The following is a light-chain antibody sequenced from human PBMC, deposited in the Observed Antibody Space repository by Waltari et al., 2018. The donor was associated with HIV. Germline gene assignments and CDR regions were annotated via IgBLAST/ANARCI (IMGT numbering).Light chain of an antibody. CDR3: SSISGGTLV. J-gene: IGLJ1*01. V-gene: IGLV2-14*01. Sequence: QSALTQPASMSGSPGQSITISCIRLDSHTDRFYSVSWYQHHPGKPPKLGIYDASSRSAGISSRFSVSQSGNTAFLTISGLQADDDADFYCSSISGGTLVFGGGTTVTVL. CDR2: DAS. CDR1: DSHTDRFYS.